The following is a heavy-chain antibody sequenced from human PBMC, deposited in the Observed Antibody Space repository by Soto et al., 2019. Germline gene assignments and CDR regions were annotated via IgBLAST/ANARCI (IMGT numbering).Heavy chain of an antibody. V-gene: IGHV3-30-3*01. CDR1: GFTFSSYA. CDR2: ISYDGSNK. D-gene: IGHD3-22*01. CDR3: ARGRADSSASHDY. Sequence: QVQLVESGGGVVQPGRSLRLSCAASGFTFSSYAMHWVRQAPGKGLEWVAVISYDGSNKYYADSVKGRFTISRDNSKNTLYLQMNSLRAEDTAVYYCARGRADSSASHDYWDQGTLVTVSS. J-gene: IGHJ4*02.